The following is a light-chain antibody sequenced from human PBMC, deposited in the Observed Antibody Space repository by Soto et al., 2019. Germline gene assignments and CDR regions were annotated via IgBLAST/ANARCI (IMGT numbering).Light chain of an antibody. CDR3: CSYVSSKTYL. Sequence: QSALTQPASVSGSPGQSITISCTGTRLDVGGYNYVSWYQQQPGKAPKLIIYEVTNRPSGVSDRFSGSKSDNTASLTISGLQTGDEADYYCCSYVSSKTYLFGTGTKV. CDR2: EVT. J-gene: IGLJ1*01. CDR1: RLDVGGYNY. V-gene: IGLV2-14*03.